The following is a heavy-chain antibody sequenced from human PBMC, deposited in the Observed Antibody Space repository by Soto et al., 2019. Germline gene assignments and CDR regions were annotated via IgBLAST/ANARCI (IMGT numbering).Heavy chain of an antibody. D-gene: IGHD3-22*01. CDR2: ISGYNGNT. CDR3: ARLVNRSGYYYGMDV. V-gene: IGHV1-18*01. CDR1: GYTFSTSG. Sequence: ASVKVSCKASGYTFSTSGITWVRQAPGQGLEWMGWISGYNGNTIYAQKLQGRVTMTTETSTTIAYMELRSLRSDDTAVYYCARLVNRSGYYYGMDVWGQGTTVTVSS. J-gene: IGHJ6*02.